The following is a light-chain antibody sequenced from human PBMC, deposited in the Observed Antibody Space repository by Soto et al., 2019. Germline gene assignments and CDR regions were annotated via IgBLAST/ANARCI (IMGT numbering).Light chain of an antibody. J-gene: IGKJ5*01. Sequence: IQGTPSPSSLSASVGDRVTITCRASQDIRGALAWYQQKPGKAPKPLIYDVSTVQSGVPSRFSGRGSGTEFTLTITSLQPEDFATYYCQQFNIYPITFGQGTRLEIK. CDR2: DVS. CDR3: QQFNIYPIT. V-gene: IGKV1-13*02. CDR1: QDIRGA.